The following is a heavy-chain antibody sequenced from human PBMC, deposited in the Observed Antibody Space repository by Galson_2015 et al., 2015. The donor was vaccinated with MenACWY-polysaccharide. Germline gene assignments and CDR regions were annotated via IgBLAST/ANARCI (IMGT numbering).Heavy chain of an antibody. D-gene: IGHD2-15*01. CDR3: TKAGAKYCSGSSCNFNWFDP. V-gene: IGHV3-74*01. Sequence: SLRLSCAASGFSFSIYWMHWVRHAPGKGLVWVSRINADGSATGYADSVRGRFTISRDNAKNTLYLEMNSRRAEDTAVYYCTKAGAKYCSGSSCNFNWFDPWGQGTLVTVSS. CDR2: INADGSAT. CDR1: GFSFSIYW. J-gene: IGHJ5*02.